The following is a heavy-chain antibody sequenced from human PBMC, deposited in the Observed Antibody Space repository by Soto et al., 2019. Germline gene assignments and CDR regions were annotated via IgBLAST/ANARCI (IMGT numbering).Heavy chain of an antibody. D-gene: IGHD3-3*01. V-gene: IGHV4-34*01. CDR3: ATRITVFGLLIPPFEP. CDR2: INHTGGT. J-gene: IGHJ5*02. Sequence: PSETLSLTCAFYVVSVNGYYWNCIRHPPGKGLEWIGEINHTGGTHYNPSLKSRVTMSVDTYKNQFSLRLSSVTAADTAIYYCATRITVFGLLIPPFEPWGQGTQVRVSS. CDR1: VVSVNGYY.